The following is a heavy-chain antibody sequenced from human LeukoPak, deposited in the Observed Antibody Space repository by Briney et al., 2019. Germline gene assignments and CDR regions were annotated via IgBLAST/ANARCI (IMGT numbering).Heavy chain of an antibody. CDR3: ARDKNYYYMDV. CDR1: GFTFSSYD. CDR2: IGPHGDT. V-gene: IGHV3-13*01. J-gene: IGHJ6*03. Sequence: GSLRLSCAASGFTFSSYDMHWVRQATGKGLEWVSAIGPHGDTYYLCSVKGRFTISRENAKNSLYLQMNSLRAGDTAVYYCARDKNYYYMDVWGKGTTVGVSS.